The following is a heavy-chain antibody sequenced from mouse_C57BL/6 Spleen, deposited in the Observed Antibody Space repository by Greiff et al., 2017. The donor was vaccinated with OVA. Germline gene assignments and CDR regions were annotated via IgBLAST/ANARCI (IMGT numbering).Heavy chain of an antibody. CDR1: GFTFSSYT. Sequence: EVKVVESGGGLVKPGGSLKLSCAASGFTFSSYTMSWVRQTPEKRLEWVATISGGGGNTYYPDSVKGRFPLSRDNAKNTLYLQMSSLRSEDTALYYCARLSSAAWFAYWGQGTLVTVSA. J-gene: IGHJ3*01. CDR3: ARLSSAAWFAY. CDR2: ISGGGGNT. D-gene: IGHD3-1*01. V-gene: IGHV5-9*01.